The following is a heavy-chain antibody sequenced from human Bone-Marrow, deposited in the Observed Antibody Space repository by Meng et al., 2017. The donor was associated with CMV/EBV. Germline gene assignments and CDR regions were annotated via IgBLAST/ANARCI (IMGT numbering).Heavy chain of an antibody. CDR2: IYYSGST. V-gene: IGHV4-59*01. CDR1: GGSIGSYY. Sequence: GSLRLSCSVSGGSIGSYYWSWIRQPPGKGLEWIGNIYYSGSTNYNPFLKSRVAISVDTSKKQFSLNLTSVTAADTAVYYCGRSNYYYYGMDVWGQGTSVTVSS. J-gene: IGHJ6*02. CDR3: GRSNYYYYGMDV.